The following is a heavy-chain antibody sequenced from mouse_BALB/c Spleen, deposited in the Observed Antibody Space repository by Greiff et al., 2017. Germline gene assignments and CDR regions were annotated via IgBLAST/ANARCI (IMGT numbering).Heavy chain of an antibody. CDR1: GYTFTSYW. V-gene: IGHV1-7*01. Sequence: QVQLQQSGAELAKPGASVKMSCKASGYTFTSYWMHWVKQRPGQGLEWIGYINHSTGYTEYNQKFKDKATLTAAKSSSTAYMQLSSLTSEGSAVYYCARWGHYFDYWGQGTTLTVSS. CDR3: ARWGHYFDY. J-gene: IGHJ2*01. CDR2: INHSTGYT.